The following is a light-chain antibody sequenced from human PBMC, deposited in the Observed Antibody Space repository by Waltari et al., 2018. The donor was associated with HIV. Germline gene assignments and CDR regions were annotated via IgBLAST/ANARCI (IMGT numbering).Light chain of an antibody. CDR3: QTWDSSNVV. J-gene: IGLJ3*02. CDR1: KLGDKY. Sequence: SYELTQPPSVSVSPGQTASMTCSGDKLGDKYVCWLQQKPGQPPVLVIYQDDHRPSKIPDRYSGSNSVNTATLTITVNQAMEESDYCCQTWDSSNVVFGGGTRL. CDR2: QDD. V-gene: IGLV3-1*01.